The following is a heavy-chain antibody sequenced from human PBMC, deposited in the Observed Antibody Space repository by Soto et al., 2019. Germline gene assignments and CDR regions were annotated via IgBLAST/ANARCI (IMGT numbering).Heavy chain of an antibody. J-gene: IGHJ4*02. CDR2: IYYSGST. CDR3: ARVIGRGGYAFYY. Sequence: QVQLQESGPGLVKPSETLSLTCTVSGGSVSSGSYYWSWIRQPPGKGLEWIGYIYYSGSTNYNPSLKSRVTISVDTSKNQFSLKLSSVTAADTAVYYCARVIGRGGYAFYYWGQGTLVTVSS. CDR1: GGSVSSGSYY. D-gene: IGHD3-22*01. V-gene: IGHV4-61*01.